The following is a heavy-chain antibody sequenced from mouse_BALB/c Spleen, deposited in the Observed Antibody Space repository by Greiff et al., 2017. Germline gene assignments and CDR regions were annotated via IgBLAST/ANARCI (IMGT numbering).Heavy chain of an antibody. V-gene: IGHV7-3*02. CDR2: IRNKANGYTT. J-gene: IGHJ4*01. Sequence: EVMLVESGGGLVQPGGSLRLSCATSGFTFTDYYMSWVRQPPGKALEWLGFIRNKANGYTTEYSASVKGRFTISRDNSQSILYLQMNTLRAEDSATYYCARDEGPYYGYAMDYWGQGTSVTVSS. CDR3: ARDEGPYYGYAMDY. CDR1: GFTFTDYY. D-gene: IGHD2-10*01.